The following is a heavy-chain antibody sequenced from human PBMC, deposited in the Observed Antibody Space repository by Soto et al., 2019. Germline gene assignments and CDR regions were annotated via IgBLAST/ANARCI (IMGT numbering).Heavy chain of an antibody. J-gene: IGHJ4*02. Sequence: KPSETLSLTCIVSGGSINGFYWSWMRQSPGKGLEWIGYVYSGGSTKHNSSLKSQVTISVDTSKNQFSLKLTSVTAADTAVYFCARGGRRVAVAGTFDSWGQGTLVTVSS. V-gene: IGHV4-59*01. D-gene: IGHD6-19*01. CDR2: VYSGGST. CDR1: GGSINGFY. CDR3: ARGGRRVAVAGTFDS.